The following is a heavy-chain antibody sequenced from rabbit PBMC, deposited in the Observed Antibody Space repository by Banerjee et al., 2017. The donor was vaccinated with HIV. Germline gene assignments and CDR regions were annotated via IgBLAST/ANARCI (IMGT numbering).Heavy chain of an antibody. D-gene: IGHD4-1*01. CDR1: GIDFSSYYY. CDR3: ARDLAGVIGWNFDL. V-gene: IGHV1S45*01. Sequence: QEQLVESGGGLVKPGGTLTLTCKASGIDFSSYYYMCWVRQAPGKGLEWIACIYAGSSGSTYYASWAKGRFTISKASSTTVTLQMTSLTAADTATDFCARDLAGVIGWNFDLWGPGTLVTVS. J-gene: IGHJ4*01. CDR2: IYAGSSGST.